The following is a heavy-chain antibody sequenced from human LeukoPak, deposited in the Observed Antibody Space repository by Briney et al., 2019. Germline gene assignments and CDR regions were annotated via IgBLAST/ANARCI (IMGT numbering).Heavy chain of an antibody. J-gene: IGHJ5*02. CDR1: GFTFSSYA. CDR2: ISGSGGST. V-gene: IGHV3-23*01. D-gene: IGHD3-10*01. CDR3: AKGHFGESSPDNWFDP. Sequence: GGSLRLSCAASGFTFSSYAVSWVRQAPGKGLEWVSAISGSGGSTYYADSVKGRFTISRDNSKNTLYLQMNSLRAEDTAVYYCAKGHFGESSPDNWFDPWGRGTLVTVSS.